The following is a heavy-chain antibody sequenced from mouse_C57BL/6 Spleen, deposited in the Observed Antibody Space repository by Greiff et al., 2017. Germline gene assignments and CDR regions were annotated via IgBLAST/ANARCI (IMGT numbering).Heavy chain of an antibody. CDR1: GFTFSSYT. J-gene: IGHJ2*01. CDR3: ARQGTGTYYFDY. CDR2: ISGGGGNT. V-gene: IGHV5-9*01. D-gene: IGHD4-1*01. Sequence: EVNVVESGGGLVKPGGSLKLSCAASGFTFSSYTMSWVRQTPEKRLEWVATISGGGGNTYYPDSVKGRFTISRDKAKNTLYLQMSSLRSEDTALYYCARQGTGTYYFDYWGQGTTLTVSS.